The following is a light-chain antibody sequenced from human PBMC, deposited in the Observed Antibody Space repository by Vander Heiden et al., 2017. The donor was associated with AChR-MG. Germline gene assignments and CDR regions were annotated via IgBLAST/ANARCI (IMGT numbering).Light chain of an antibody. V-gene: IGKV3-20*01. CDR3: QQEGSSPYT. Sequence: EIVLTQSPGTLSLSPGDRATFSCRASQSVSSAYLAWYQQKPGQAPRVLIFGASSRAPGIPDKFSGSGSGTDFTLTISRLEPEDFAMYYCQQEGSSPYTFGQGTKLDIK. CDR2: GAS. CDR1: QSVSSAY. J-gene: IGKJ2*01.